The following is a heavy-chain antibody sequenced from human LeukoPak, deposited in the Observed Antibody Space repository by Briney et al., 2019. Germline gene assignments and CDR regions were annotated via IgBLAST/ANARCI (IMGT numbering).Heavy chain of an antibody. CDR1: GYSFTSYW. CDR2: IYPGDSDT. D-gene: IGHD1-1*01. Sequence: GESLKICCKGSGYSFTSYWIGWERQMPGKGLEWMGIIYPGDSDTRYSPSFQGQVTISADKSISTAYLQLSSLKASDTAMYYCARIAGYYYYYMDVWGKGTTVTVSS. V-gene: IGHV5-51*01. CDR3: ARIAGYYYYYMDV. J-gene: IGHJ6*03.